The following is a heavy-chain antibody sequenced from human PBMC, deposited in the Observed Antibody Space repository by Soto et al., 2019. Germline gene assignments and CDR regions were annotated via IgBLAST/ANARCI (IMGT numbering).Heavy chain of an antibody. V-gene: IGHV1-18*01. Sequence: ASVKVSCKASGYTFTSYGISWVRQAPGQGLEWMGWISAYNGNTNYAQKLQGRVTMTTDTSTSTAYMELRSLRSDDTAVYYFARVISGSYLTYYYYGMDVWGQGTTVTVSS. J-gene: IGHJ6*02. CDR1: GYTFTSYG. D-gene: IGHD1-26*01. CDR3: ARVISGSYLTYYYYGMDV. CDR2: ISAYNGNT.